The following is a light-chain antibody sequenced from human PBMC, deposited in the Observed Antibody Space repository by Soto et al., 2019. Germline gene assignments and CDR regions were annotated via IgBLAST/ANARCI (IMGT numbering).Light chain of an antibody. J-gene: IGKJ5*01. CDR1: QSVSSSY. CDR2: GAS. V-gene: IGKV3-20*01. CDR3: QKYGNSPIT. Sequence: EIVLTQSPGTLSLSPVERATLSCRASQSVSSSYLAWYQQKPGQAPRLLISGASSRATGIPDRFSGSGSGTDFALTISRLEPEDFAVYYCQKYGNSPITCGQGTRRAIK.